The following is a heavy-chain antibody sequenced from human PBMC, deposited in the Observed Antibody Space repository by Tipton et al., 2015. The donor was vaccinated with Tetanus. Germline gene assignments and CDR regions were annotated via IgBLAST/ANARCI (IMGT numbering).Heavy chain of an antibody. D-gene: IGHD6-19*01. J-gene: IGHJ6*02. Sequence: TLSLTCTVSGGSISSSSYYWGWIRQPPGKGLEWIGSIYYSGSTNYNPSLKSRVTISVDTSKNQFSLKLSSVTAADTAVYYCAQTVAGSGYYYCYGMDVWGQGTTVTVSS. V-gene: IGHV4-39*07. CDR1: GGSISSSSYY. CDR3: AQTVAGSGYYYCYGMDV. CDR2: IYYSGST.